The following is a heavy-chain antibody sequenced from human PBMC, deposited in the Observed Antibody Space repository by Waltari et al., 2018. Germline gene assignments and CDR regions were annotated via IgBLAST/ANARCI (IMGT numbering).Heavy chain of an antibody. V-gene: IGHV1-69-2*01. D-gene: IGHD6-13*01. CDR1: GYPFTRFY. CDR2: VDPEDGET. Sequence: VQPGQAGAEVKKPGATVKISCQVSGYPFTRFYMHWVPQAPGKGLEWMGLVDPEDGETIYAEKFQGRVTITADTSTDTAYMELSSLRSEDTAVYYCATKRVYNSPFEYFQHWGQGTLVTVSS. CDR3: ATKRVYNSPFEYFQH. J-gene: IGHJ1*01.